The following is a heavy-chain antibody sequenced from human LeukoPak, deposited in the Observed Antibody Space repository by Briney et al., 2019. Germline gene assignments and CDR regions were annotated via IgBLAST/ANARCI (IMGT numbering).Heavy chain of an antibody. CDR1: GFTLSTYW. CDR3: ARDPGYSSGWFDY. J-gene: IGHJ4*02. D-gene: IGHD6-19*01. V-gene: IGHV3-7*04. CDR2: VKPDGSEK. Sequence: PGGSLRLSCAASGFTLSTYWMTWVRQAPRKGLEWVAAVKPDGSEKNYVDSVKGRFTISRDNAKKSLYLQMNSVRAEDTAVYYCARDPGYSSGWFDYWGQGALVTVSS.